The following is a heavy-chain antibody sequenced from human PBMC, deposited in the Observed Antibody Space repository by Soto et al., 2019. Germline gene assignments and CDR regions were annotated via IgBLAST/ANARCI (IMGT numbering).Heavy chain of an antibody. J-gene: IGHJ6*02. V-gene: IGHV3-33*01. CDR2: IWYDGSNK. CDR1: GFTFSSYG. D-gene: IGHD2-21*01. CDR3: AIDVVIPPYYYGMDV. Sequence: GGSLRLSCAASGFTFSSYGMHWVRQAPGKGLEWVAVIWYDGSNKYYADSVKGRFTISRDNSKNTLYLQMNSLRAEDTAVYYCAIDVVIPPYYYGMDVRAQRTTVTGSS.